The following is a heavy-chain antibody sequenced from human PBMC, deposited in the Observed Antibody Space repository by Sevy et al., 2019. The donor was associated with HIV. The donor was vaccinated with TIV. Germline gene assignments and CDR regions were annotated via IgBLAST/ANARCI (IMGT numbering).Heavy chain of an antibody. CDR2: ISSSSSYI. CDR3: ARDLYYYGSGTANWFDP. D-gene: IGHD3-10*01. CDR1: GFTFSSYS. J-gene: IGHJ5*02. Sequence: GGSLRLSCAASGFTFSSYSMNWVRQAPGKGLEWVSSISSSSSYIYYADSVKGRFTISRDNAKNSLYLQMNSLRAEDTAVYYGARDLYYYGSGTANWFDPWGQGTLVTVSS. V-gene: IGHV3-21*01.